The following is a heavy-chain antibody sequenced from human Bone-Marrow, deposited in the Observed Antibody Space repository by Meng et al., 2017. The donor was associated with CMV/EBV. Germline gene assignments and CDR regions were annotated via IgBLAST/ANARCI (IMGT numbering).Heavy chain of an antibody. Sequence: LSLTCAASGFAFSSYALHWVRRAPGKGLEWVSAIGTGGDTYYADSVMGRFTISRDNAKKSLYLHMNSLIAEDMAVYYCARPYTTQDNGVVIAYWYFDLWGRGPLVTVSS. J-gene: IGHJ2*01. CDR1: GFAFSSYA. CDR2: IGTGGDT. V-gene: IGHV3-47*01. D-gene: IGHD3-3*01. CDR3: ARPYTTQDNGVVIAYWYFDL.